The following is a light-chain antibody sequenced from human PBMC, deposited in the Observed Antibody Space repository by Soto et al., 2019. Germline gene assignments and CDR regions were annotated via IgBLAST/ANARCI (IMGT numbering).Light chain of an antibody. CDR1: QSISFY. J-gene: IGKJ1*01. CDR3: QQSYSMPRT. Sequence: DIEITQSPSSLSSSVGDRVTITCRASQSISFYLNWYQQKPGKAPKLLIYTASNVQSGVPSRISGSGSGTEFTLTITSLQPEDFATYYCQQSYSMPRTFGQGTKVDIK. CDR2: TAS. V-gene: IGKV1-39*01.